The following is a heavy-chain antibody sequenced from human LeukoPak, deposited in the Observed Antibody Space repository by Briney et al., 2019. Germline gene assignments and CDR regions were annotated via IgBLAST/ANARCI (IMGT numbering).Heavy chain of an antibody. CDR3: ARDHYYDSSGYHC. D-gene: IGHD3-22*01. CDR2: IYHSGST. Sequence: KPSETLSLTCTVSGGSISSGGYYWSWIRQPPGKGLEWIGYIYHSGSTYYNPSLKSRVTISVDRSKNQFSLKLSSVTAADTAVYYCARDHYYDSSGYHCWGQGTLVTVSS. J-gene: IGHJ4*02. V-gene: IGHV4-30-2*01. CDR1: GGSISSGGYY.